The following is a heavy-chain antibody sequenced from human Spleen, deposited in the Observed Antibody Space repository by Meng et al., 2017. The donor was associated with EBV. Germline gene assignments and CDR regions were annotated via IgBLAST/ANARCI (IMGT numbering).Heavy chain of an antibody. CDR3: ARGSRYSDWLAQGHIWFDS. CDR2: IYYSGDI. J-gene: IGHJ5*01. Sequence: HGRLLYSGPVLVYSAPTLALNYSVSGDSVNSDPYHWTWMRQPPGKGLEWIEYIYYSGDIDYNPSLTSRVTISLDTSKNQFSLKLSSVTAADTAVYYCARGSRYSDWLAQGHIWFDSWGQGTLVTVAS. D-gene: IGHD3-9*01. CDR1: GDSVNSDPYH. V-gene: IGHV4-61*01.